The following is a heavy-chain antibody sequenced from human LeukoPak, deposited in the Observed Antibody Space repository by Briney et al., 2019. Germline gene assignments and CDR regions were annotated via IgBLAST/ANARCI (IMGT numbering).Heavy chain of an antibody. CDR1: GFTFSSAG. Sequence: GGSLRLSCAASGFTFSSAGMNWVRQAPGKGPEWVAVISYDGSNKYYADSVKGRFTISRDNSKNTLYLQMNSLRAEDTAVYYCAREYIAAFDYWGQGTLVTVSS. CDR3: AREYIAAFDY. J-gene: IGHJ4*02. CDR2: ISYDGSNK. D-gene: IGHD6-25*01. V-gene: IGHV3-30*03.